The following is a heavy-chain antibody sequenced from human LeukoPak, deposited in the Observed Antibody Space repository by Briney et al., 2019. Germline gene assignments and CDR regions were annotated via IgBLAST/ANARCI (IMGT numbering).Heavy chain of an antibody. CDR1: GYTFTSYD. Sequence: ASVKVSCKASGYTFTSYDINWARQAPGQGLEWMGWMNPNSGNTGYTQRFQGRVTMTRNTSITTAYLELSGLTSEDTAMYYCARTRILDVWGQGTTVSVSS. J-gene: IGHJ6*02. V-gene: IGHV1-8*01. CDR3: ARTRILDV. CDR2: MNPNSGNT. D-gene: IGHD2-15*01.